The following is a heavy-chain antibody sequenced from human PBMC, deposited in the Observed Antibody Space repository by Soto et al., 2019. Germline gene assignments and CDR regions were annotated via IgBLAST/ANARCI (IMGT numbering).Heavy chain of an antibody. CDR1: GYSFTSYW. J-gene: IGHJ6*02. Sequence: GESLKISCKGSGYSFTSYWIGWVRQMPGKSLEWMGIIYPGDSDTRYSPSFQGQVTISADKSISTAYLQWSSLKASDTAIYYCARPREAGKYYYGVDVWGQGTTVTVSS. CDR2: IYPGDSDT. V-gene: IGHV5-51*01. CDR3: ARPREAGKYYYGVDV. D-gene: IGHD6-19*01.